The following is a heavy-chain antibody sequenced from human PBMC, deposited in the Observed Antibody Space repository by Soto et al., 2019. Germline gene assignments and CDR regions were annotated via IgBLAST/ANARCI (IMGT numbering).Heavy chain of an antibody. CDR3: AKGGRQWLVTSDFNY. V-gene: IGHV3-30*18. D-gene: IGHD6-19*01. Sequence: VQLVESGGGVVQPGRSLRLSCAASGFTFSDYVMHWVRQAPGKGLEWVAVVSHDGRNTHYADSVKGRFTISRDSSKNTVSLEMTSLRAEDTAVYSCAKGGRQWLVTSDFNYWVQGALVTVSS. J-gene: IGHJ4*02. CDR2: VSHDGRNT. CDR1: GFTFSDYV.